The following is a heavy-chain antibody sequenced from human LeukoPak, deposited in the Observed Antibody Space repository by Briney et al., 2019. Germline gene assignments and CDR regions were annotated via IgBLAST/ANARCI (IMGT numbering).Heavy chain of an antibody. CDR1: GGSISSSSYY. Sequence: SETLSLTCTVSGGSISSSSYYWGWIRQPPGKGLEWIGSIYYSGSTYYNPSLKSRVTISVDTSKNQFSLKLSSVTAADTAVYYCATMVYDSSGYYGHWFDPWGQGTLVTVSS. V-gene: IGHV4-39*07. D-gene: IGHD3-22*01. J-gene: IGHJ5*02. CDR2: IYYSGST. CDR3: ATMVYDSSGYYGHWFDP.